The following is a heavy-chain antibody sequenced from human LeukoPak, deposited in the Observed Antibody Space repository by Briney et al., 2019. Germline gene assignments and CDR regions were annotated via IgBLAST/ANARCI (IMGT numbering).Heavy chain of an antibody. Sequence: GASVKVSCKSSGFTFIGFYMHWVRQAPGQGLEWMGIINPSGGSTSYAQKFQGRVTMTRDTSTSTVYMELSSLRSEDTAVYYCARAGQIVGATMVWGQGTLVTVSS. CDR3: ARAGQIVGATMV. J-gene: IGHJ4*02. CDR2: INPSGGST. D-gene: IGHD1-26*01. V-gene: IGHV1-46*01. CDR1: GFTFIGFY.